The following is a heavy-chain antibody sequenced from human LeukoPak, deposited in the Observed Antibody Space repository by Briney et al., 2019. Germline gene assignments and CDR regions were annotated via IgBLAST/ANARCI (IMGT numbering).Heavy chain of an antibody. CDR3: ARALGRYCSSTSCLYYYMDV. V-gene: IGHV1-69*05. CDR2: IIPIFGTA. J-gene: IGHJ6*03. CDR1: GGTFSSYA. D-gene: IGHD2-2*01. Sequence: SVKVSRKASGGTFSSYAISWVRQAPGQGLEWMGGIIPIFGTANYAQKFQGRVTITTDESTSTAYMELSSLRSEDTAVYYCARALGRYCSSTSCLYYYMDVWGKGTTVTVSS.